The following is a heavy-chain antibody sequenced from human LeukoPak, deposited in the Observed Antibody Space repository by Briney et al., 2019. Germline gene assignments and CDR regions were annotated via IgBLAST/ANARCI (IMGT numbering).Heavy chain of an antibody. V-gene: IGHV4-38-2*02. D-gene: IGHD6-6*01. CDR3: ARDLTIEYSSSXAFDI. J-gene: IGHJ3*02. CDR1: GYPISSGYY. CDR2: IYHSGST. Sequence: PSETLSLTCAVSGYPISSGYYWGWIRQPPGKGLEWIGSIYHSGSTYYNPSLKSRVTISVDTSKNQFSLKLSSVTAADTAVYYCARDLTIEYSSSXAFDIWGQGTMVTVSS.